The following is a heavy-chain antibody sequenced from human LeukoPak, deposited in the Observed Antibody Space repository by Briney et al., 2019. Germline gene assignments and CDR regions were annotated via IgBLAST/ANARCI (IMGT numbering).Heavy chain of an antibody. V-gene: IGHV3-9*01. Sequence: PGGSLRLSCAASGFTFDDYAMHWVRQAPGKGLEWVSGISWNSGSIGYADSVKGRFTISRDNAKNSLYLQMNSLRAEDTAVYYCARGRGSGSYSDYWGQGTLVTVSS. J-gene: IGHJ4*02. CDR1: GFTFDDYA. CDR3: ARGRGSGSYSDY. D-gene: IGHD3-10*01. CDR2: ISWNSGSI.